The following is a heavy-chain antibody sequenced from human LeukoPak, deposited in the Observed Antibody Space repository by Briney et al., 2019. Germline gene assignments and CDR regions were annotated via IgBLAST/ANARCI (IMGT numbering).Heavy chain of an antibody. J-gene: IGHJ4*02. CDR1: GYTFTDHY. Sequence: GASVKVSCKPSGYTFTDHYLHWVRQAPGQGLELLGWIGPYTGDTNYPQKFQGRVTMTRDTSSSTAYMELNRLRSDDTAVYYCARAGHNSNSDGDDFWGLGTLVTVSS. CDR2: IGPYTGDT. CDR3: ARAGHNSNSDGDDF. D-gene: IGHD2-15*01. V-gene: IGHV1-2*02.